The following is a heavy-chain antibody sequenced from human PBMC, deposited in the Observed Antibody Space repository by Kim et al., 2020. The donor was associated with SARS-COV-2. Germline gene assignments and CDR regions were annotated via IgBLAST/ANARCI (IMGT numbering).Heavy chain of an antibody. Sequence: WGSLRISCAASGFIFSGSAMHWVRQASGKGLEWVGRMRSKANSYATAYAASLKGRLTISRDDSKTTTYLQMNSLITEDTAVYYCTRVPGTTVAFWDAFEIWGQGTMVTVSS. CDR2: MRSKANSYAT. D-gene: IGHD1-1*01. CDR3: TRVPGTTVAFWDAFEI. V-gene: IGHV3-73*01. CDR1: GFIFSGSA. J-gene: IGHJ3*02.